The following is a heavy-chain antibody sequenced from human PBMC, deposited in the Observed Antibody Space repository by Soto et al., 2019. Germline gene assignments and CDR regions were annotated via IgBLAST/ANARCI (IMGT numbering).Heavy chain of an antibody. Sequence: ASVKVSCKASGYTFSGYYMHWVRQAPGQGLEWMGWINSDSGDTRYAQKFQGRVTMTRDTSISTAYMELSRLRSDDTAVYYCASKLTYGGSSDYWGQGTLVTVSS. CDR1: GYTFSGYY. CDR2: INSDSGDT. CDR3: ASKLTYGGSSDY. J-gene: IGHJ4*02. V-gene: IGHV1-2*02. D-gene: IGHD2-15*01.